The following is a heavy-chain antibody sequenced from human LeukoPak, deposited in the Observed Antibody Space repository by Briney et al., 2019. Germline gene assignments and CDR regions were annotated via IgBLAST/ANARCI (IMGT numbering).Heavy chain of an antibody. V-gene: IGHV1-69-2*01. CDR1: GSTVTDYY. CDR2: VDPEEGET. Sequence: GASVTVSCKASGSTVTDYYIHWVQQAPGKGLEWMGRVDPEEGETIYADRFQGRLIITADTFTGTAYMELSSLRSEDTAVYFCATSPSIPAAPNDYWGQGTLVTVSS. J-gene: IGHJ4*02. CDR3: ATSPSIPAAPNDY. D-gene: IGHD2-2*01.